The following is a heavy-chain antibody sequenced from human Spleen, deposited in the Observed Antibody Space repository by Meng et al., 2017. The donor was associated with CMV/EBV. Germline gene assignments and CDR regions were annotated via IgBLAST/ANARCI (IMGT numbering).Heavy chain of an antibody. V-gene: IGHV4-61*01. CDR1: GYSISSGYY. CDR2: IYYSGST. Sequence: SETLSLTCTVSGYSISSGYYWGWIRQPPGKGLEWIGQIYYSGSTNYKPSLKSRVTISVDTSKNQFSLKLTSMTVADTAVYYCARASAAYSSSWFDYWGQGTLVTVSS. CDR3: ARASAAYSSSWFDY. J-gene: IGHJ5*01. D-gene: IGHD6-13*01.